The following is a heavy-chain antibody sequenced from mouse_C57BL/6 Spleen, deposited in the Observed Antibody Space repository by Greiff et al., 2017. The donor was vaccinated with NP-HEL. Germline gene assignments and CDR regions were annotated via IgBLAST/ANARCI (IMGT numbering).Heavy chain of an antibody. CDR1: GYAFTNYL. Sequence: QVQLQQSGAELVRPGTSVKVSCKASGYAFTNYLIEWVKQRPGQGLEWIGVINPGSGGTNYNEKVKGKATLTGDKASSTAYMQLSRLTSEDAAVYFCARSYDGYYGYWGQGTTLTVSS. D-gene: IGHD2-3*01. J-gene: IGHJ2*01. CDR2: INPGSGGT. V-gene: IGHV1-54*01. CDR3: ARSYDGYYGY.